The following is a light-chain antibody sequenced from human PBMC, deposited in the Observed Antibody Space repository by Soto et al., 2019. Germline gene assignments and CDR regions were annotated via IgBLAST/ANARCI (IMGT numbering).Light chain of an antibody. V-gene: IGLV2-23*02. CDR1: SSDVGSYNL. J-gene: IGLJ3*02. CDR2: DVT. Sequence: QSALTQPASVSGSPGQSITISCTGTSSDVGSYNLVSWYQQHPGKAPKLMIYDVTERPSGISNRFSGSKSGNTASLTISGLQAEDEADYYCCSYAGSYIWVFGGGTKVTVL. CDR3: CSYAGSYIWV.